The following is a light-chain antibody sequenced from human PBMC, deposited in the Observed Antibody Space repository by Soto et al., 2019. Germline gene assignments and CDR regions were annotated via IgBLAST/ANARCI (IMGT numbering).Light chain of an antibody. CDR2: AAS. CDR3: QQTYNPPRT. Sequence: DIQMTQSPSSLSASVGDRVTITCRASQGISTYLNWYQQKPGKAPKLLIYAASSLQSGVPSRFSGSGSETDFTLTISHLQPEDFATYYCQQTYNPPRTFGQGTKVDIK. V-gene: IGKV1-39*01. J-gene: IGKJ1*01. CDR1: QGISTY.